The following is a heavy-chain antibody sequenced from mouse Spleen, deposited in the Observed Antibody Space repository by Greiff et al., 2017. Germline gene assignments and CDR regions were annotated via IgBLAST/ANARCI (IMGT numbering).Heavy chain of an antibody. Sequence: QVHVKQSGAELARPGASVKMSCKASGYTFTSYTMHWVKQRPGQGLEWIGYINPSSGYTNYNQKFKDKATLTADKSSSTAYMQLSSLTSEDSAVYYCARFDYLSDYWGQGTTLTVSS. V-gene: IGHV1-4*01. J-gene: IGHJ2*01. CDR2: INPSSGYT. CDR3: ARFDYLSDY. CDR1: GYTFTSYT. D-gene: IGHD2-4*01.